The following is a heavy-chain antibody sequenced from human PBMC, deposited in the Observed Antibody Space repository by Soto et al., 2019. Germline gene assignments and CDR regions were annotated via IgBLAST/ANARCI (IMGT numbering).Heavy chain of an antibody. Sequence: SLRLSCAASGFTVSSNYMSWVRQAPGKGLEWVSVIYSGGSTYYADSVKGRFTISRDNSKNTLYLQMNSLRAEDTAVYYCARGPYYYYGMDVWGQGTTVTVSS. V-gene: IGHV3-53*01. CDR3: ARGPYYYYGMDV. CDR1: GFTVSSNY. CDR2: IYSGGST. J-gene: IGHJ6*02.